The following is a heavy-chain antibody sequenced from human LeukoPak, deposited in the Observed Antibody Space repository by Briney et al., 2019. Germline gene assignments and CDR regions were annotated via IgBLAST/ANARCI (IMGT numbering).Heavy chain of an antibody. CDR1: GFTFSSYA. D-gene: IGHD6-13*01. J-gene: IGHJ4*02. V-gene: IGHV3-30-3*01. CDR3: ARDIGRPNPGSEQQRVSGDY. Sequence: GGSLRLSCAASGFTFSSYAMHWVRQAPGKGLEWVAVISYDGSNKYYADSVKGRFTISRDNSKNTLYLQMNSLRAEDTAVYYCARDIGRPNPGSEQQRVSGDYWGQGTLVTVSS. CDR2: ISYDGSNK.